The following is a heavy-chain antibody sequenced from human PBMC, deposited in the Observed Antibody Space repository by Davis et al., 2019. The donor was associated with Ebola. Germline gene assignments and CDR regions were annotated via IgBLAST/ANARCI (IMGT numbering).Heavy chain of an antibody. CDR2: IRSKANSYAT. V-gene: IGHV3-73*01. D-gene: IGHD1-26*01. Sequence: GESLKISCAASGFTFSGSAMHWVRQASGKGLEWVGRIRSKANSYATAYAASVKGRFTISRDDSKNTAYLQMNSLKTEDTAVYYCSGSYRGFDYWGQGPRSPSPQ. CDR1: GFTFSGSA. J-gene: IGHJ4*02. CDR3: SGSYRGFDY.